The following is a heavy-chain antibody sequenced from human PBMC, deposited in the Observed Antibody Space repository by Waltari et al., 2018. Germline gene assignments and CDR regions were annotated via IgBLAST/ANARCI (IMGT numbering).Heavy chain of an antibody. D-gene: IGHD2-21*01. CDR1: VCNHFHYF. J-gene: IGHJ4*02. Sequence: EVQLVESGGGLVQPGGSLRLSGAAAVCNHFHYFISWVRQAPGKGLEWISASSDGGVYTYYADSVEGRFTISRDSSKNTIYLQMNSLRVEDTALYYCAKGFEDLLPFDHWGQGTQVTVSS. CDR3: AKGFEDLLPFDH. V-gene: IGHV3-23*04. CDR2: SSDGGVYT.